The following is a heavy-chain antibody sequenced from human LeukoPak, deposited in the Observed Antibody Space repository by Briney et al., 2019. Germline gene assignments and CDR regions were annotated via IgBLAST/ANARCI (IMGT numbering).Heavy chain of an antibody. Sequence: PGGSLRLSCAASGFTFDDYAMHWVRQAPGKGLEWVSGISWNSGSIGYADSVKGRFTISRDNAKNSLYLQMNSLRAEDTALYYCAREALGAFDIWGQGTMVTVSS. CDR3: AREALGAFDI. CDR2: ISWNSGSI. V-gene: IGHV3-9*01. CDR1: GFTFDDYA. D-gene: IGHD3-10*01. J-gene: IGHJ3*02.